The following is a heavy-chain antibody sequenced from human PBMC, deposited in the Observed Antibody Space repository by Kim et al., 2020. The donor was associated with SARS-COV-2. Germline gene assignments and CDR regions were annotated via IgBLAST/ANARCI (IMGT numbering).Heavy chain of an antibody. CDR3: ARSPWSTNGVAYYGMDV. Sequence: GGSLRLSCAASGFTVSSNYMSWVRQAPGKGLEWVSVIYNGGSTYYADSVKGRFTISRDNSKNTLYLQMNSLRAEDTAVYYCARSPWSTNGVAYYGMDVWGQGTTVTVSS. V-gene: IGHV3-53*01. J-gene: IGHJ6*02. CDR1: GFTVSSNY. D-gene: IGHD2-8*01. CDR2: IYNGGST.